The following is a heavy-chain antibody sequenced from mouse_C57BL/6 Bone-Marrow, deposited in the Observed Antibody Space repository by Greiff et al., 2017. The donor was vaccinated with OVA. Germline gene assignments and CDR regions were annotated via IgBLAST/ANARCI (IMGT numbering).Heavy chain of an antibody. D-gene: IGHD4-1*01. J-gene: IGHJ2*01. CDR3: EYWDYFDY. CDR1: GYTFTSYG. V-gene: IGHV1-81*01. CDR2: FYPRSGNT. Sequence: QVQLKQSGAELVRPGASVKLSCKASGYTFTSYGISWVKQSTGQGLEWIGEFYPRSGNTNYNEKFKGKATLTVDKSSSTAYMELRRLTSEDSAVYYGEYWDYFDYWGQGTTLTVS.